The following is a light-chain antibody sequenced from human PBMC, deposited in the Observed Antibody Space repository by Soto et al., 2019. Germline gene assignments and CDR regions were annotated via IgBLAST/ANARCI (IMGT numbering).Light chain of an antibody. J-gene: IGLJ1*01. CDR2: DVS. CDR3: SSYAGSSTLYV. V-gene: IGLV2-14*01. CDR1: SSDVGGYNY. Sequence: QSALTQPASASGSPGQSITISCTGTSSDVGGYNYVSWYQQHPGKAPTLIIYDVSVRPSGVSNRFSGSKSGNTASLTISGLQAEDEADYYCSSYAGSSTLYVFGIGTKLTVL.